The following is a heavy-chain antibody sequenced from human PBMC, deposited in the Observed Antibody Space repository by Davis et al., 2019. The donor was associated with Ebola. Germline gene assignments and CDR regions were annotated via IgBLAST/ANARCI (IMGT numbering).Heavy chain of an antibody. CDR1: GFTFSSYW. CDR2: IKQDGSEK. Sequence: GESLKISCAASGFTFSSYWMSWVRQAPGKGLEWVANIKQDGSEKYYVDSVKGRFTISRDNAKNSLYLQMNSLRAEDTAVYYCARDINGMQWLSNREDYYFDYWGQGTLVTVSS. D-gene: IGHD6-19*01. V-gene: IGHV3-7*03. CDR3: ARDINGMQWLSNREDYYFDY. J-gene: IGHJ4*02.